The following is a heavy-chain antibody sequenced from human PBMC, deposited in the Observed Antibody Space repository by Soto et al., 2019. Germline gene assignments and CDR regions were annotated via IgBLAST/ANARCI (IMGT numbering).Heavy chain of an antibody. Sequence: PGGSLRLSCAASGFTFSSYAMSWVRQAPGKGLEWVSAISGSGGSTYYADSVKGRFTISRDNSKNTLYLQMNSLRAEDTAVYYCAKVSYHYYDSSGKKSTYFDYWGQGTLVTVSS. CDR2: ISGSGGST. CDR3: AKVSYHYYDSSGKKSTYFDY. V-gene: IGHV3-23*01. J-gene: IGHJ4*02. CDR1: GFTFSSYA. D-gene: IGHD3-22*01.